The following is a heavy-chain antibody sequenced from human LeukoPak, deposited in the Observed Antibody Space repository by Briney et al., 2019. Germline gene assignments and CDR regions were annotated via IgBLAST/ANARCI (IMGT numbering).Heavy chain of an antibody. CDR2: IYYSGIT. D-gene: IGHD5/OR15-5a*01. J-gene: IGHJ4*02. Sequence: SETLSLTCTVSGGSIINSNSFWAWIRQPPGKGLEWIGTIYYSGITHYSPSLKSRVTISVDTSKNQFSLKLSSVTATDTALYYCARRVYGTSQYYWGQGTLVTVSS. CDR1: GGSIINSNSF. V-gene: IGHV4-39*01. CDR3: ARRVYGTSQYY.